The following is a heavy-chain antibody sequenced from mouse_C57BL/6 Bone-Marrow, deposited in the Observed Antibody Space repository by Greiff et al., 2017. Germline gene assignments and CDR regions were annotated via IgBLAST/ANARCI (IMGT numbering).Heavy chain of an antibody. Sequence: QVQLKQSGAELVRPGASVKLSCKASGYTFTDYYINWVKQRPGQGLEWIARIYPGSGNTYYNEKFKGKATLTAEQSSSTAYMQLSSLTSEDSAVYFCAREGYYYTYWYFYVWGTGTTVTGSS. V-gene: IGHV1-76*01. CDR3: AREGYYYTYWYFYV. J-gene: IGHJ1*03. D-gene: IGHD1-1*01. CDR1: GYTFTDYY. CDR2: IYPGSGNT.